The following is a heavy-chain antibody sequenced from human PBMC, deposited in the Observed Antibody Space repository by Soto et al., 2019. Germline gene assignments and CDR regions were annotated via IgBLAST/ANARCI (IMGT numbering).Heavy chain of an antibody. CDR3: ARDFTVAPAHSAFDY. Sequence: GGSLRLSCAASGFTFSSYGMHWVRQAPGKGLEWVAVIWYDGSNKYYADSVKGRFTISRDNSKNTLYLQMNSLRAEDTAVYYCARDFTVAPAHSAFDYWGQGTLVTVSS. V-gene: IGHV3-33*01. CDR2: IWYDGSNK. CDR1: GFTFSSYG. D-gene: IGHD2-15*01. J-gene: IGHJ4*02.